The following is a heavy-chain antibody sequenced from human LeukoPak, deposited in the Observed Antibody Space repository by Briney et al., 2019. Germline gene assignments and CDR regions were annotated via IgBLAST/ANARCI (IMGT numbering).Heavy chain of an antibody. V-gene: IGHV1-8*01. CDR1: GYTFTSYD. CDR3: ARLGIYDGNSSGSF. Sequence: GASVKVSCKASGYTFTSYDINWVRQATGQGLEWMGWMNPNSGNTGYAQKFQGRVTMTRDTSISTAYMELSSLTSEDTAVYYCARLGIYDGNSSGSFWGQGTLVTVSS. D-gene: IGHD5-18*01. J-gene: IGHJ4*02. CDR2: MNPNSGNT.